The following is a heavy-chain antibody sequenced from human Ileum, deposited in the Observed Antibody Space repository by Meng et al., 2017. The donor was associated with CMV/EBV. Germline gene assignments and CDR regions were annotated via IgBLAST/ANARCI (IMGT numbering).Heavy chain of an antibody. D-gene: IGHD1-26*01. CDR2: INSDGSNT. V-gene: IGHV3-74*01. Sequence: GESLKISCAVSGFIFSSYWMHWVRQAPGKGLVWVSRINSDGSNTNYADSVKGRFTISRDNAKNTLYLQMSSLRAEDTAVYYCARYRRVGATGRWFDPWGQGTLVTVSS. J-gene: IGHJ5*02. CDR1: GFIFSSYW. CDR3: ARYRRVGATGRWFDP.